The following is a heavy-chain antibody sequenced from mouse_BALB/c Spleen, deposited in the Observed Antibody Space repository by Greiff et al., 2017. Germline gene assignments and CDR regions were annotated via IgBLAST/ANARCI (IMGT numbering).Heavy chain of an antibody. J-gene: IGHJ4*01. D-gene: IGHD2-1*01. CDR3: ARSYGNYGLYYYAMDY. Sequence: EVKLVESGGGLVPPGGSRKLSCAASGFTFSSFGMHWVRQAPEKGLEWVAYISSGSSTIYYADTVKGRFTISRDNPKNTLFLQMTSLRSEDTAMYYCARSYGNYGLYYYAMDYWGQGTSVTVSS. CDR1: GFTFSSFG. CDR2: ISSGSSTI. V-gene: IGHV5-17*02.